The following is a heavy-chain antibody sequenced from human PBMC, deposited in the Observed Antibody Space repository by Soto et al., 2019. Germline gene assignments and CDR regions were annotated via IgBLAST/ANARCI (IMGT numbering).Heavy chain of an antibody. CDR3: LGDWLHP. D-gene: IGHD7-27*01. CDR1: DFGCKNAW. V-gene: IGHV3-15*05. Sequence: EVQLVASGGDLVKPGGSLRLACAGSDFGCKNAWMSWVHQPPGKGPEWIGSIKSESVGGTTDYSAPVKGRLTVSRDDSKNTVYLHMSSLKIEDTVVSYCLGDWLHPWGPGTLVTVSS. J-gene: IGHJ5*02. CDR2: IKSESVGGTT.